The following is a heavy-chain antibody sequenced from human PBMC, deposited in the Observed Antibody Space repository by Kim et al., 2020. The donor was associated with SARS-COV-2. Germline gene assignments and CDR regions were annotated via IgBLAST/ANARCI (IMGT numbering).Heavy chain of an antibody. J-gene: IGHJ6*02. CDR2: INPNSGGT. V-gene: IGHV1-2*06. Sequence: ASVKVSCKASGYTFTGYYMHWVRQAPGQGLEWMGRINPNSGGTNYAQKFQGRVTMTRDTSISTAYMELSRLRSDDTAVYYCARGPYGDYVSRYYYYGMDVWGQGTTVTVSS. CDR1: GYTFTGYY. D-gene: IGHD4-17*01. CDR3: ARGPYGDYVSRYYYYGMDV.